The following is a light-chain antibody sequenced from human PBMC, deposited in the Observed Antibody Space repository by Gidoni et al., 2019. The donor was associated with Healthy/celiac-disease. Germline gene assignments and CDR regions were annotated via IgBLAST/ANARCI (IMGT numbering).Light chain of an antibody. CDR1: KLGDTY. J-gene: IGLJ2*01. CDR2: QAS. Sequence: SYELTQPPSVSVSPGQTASITCSGDKLGDTYACWYQQKPGQSPVLVIYQASKRPSGIPERLSGSHSGNTATLAISGTQALDEADYYCQAWGSSTEVVFGGGTKLTVL. CDR3: QAWGSSTEVV. V-gene: IGLV3-1*01.